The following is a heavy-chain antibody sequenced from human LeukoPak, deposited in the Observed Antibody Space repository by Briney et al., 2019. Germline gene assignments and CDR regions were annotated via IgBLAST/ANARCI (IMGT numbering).Heavy chain of an antibody. CDR2: INPNSGGT. D-gene: IGHD3-9*01. J-gene: IGHJ5*02. V-gene: IGHV1-2*02. CDR3: ARVPHPTYYDILTGRKSWFDP. Sequence: ASVKVSCKASGYTFTGYYMHWVRQAPGQGLEWMGWINPNSGGTNYAQKFQGRVTMTRDTSISTAYMELSRLRSDDTAVYYCARVPHPTYYDILTGRKSWFDPWGQGTLVTVSS. CDR1: GYTFTGYY.